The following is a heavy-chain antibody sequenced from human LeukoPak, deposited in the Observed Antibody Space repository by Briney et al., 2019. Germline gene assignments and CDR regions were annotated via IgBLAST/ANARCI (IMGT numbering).Heavy chain of an antibody. D-gene: IGHD6-13*01. CDR2: IYYSGTT. J-gene: IGHJ4*02. V-gene: IGHV4-59*01. Sequence: PSETLSLTCTVSGGSISSYYWSWIRQPPGKGLEWIGYIYYSGTTNYNPSLKSRVTISVDTSKNQFSLKLSSVTAADTAVYYCARGVYIAAAQYAYWGQGTLVAVSS. CDR3: ARGVYIAAAQYAY. CDR1: GGSISSYY.